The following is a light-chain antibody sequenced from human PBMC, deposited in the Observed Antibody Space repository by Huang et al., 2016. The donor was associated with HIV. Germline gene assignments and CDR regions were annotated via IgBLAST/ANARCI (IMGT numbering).Light chain of an antibody. CDR3: QERIHWPRLT. CDR2: RAA. V-gene: IGKV3-11*01. CDR1: QNVTDS. Sequence: EIVLTQSPATLSLSPGERATLSCRASQNVTDSLAWFRQIPGQAPSLLIYRAANRATCTPARFSGSGSGTGFTLTISSLEPEDFAIYYCQERIHWPRLTFGGGTKVEIK. J-gene: IGKJ4*01.